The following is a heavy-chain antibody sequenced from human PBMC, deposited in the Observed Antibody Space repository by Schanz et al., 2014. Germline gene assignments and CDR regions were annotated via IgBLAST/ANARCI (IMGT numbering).Heavy chain of an antibody. J-gene: IGHJ6*02. CDR1: RFTISRNP. CDR3: AKEVRPVAATVHFCYMDV. CDR2: IRYDGRNK. V-gene: IGHV3-33*06. Sequence: QVHLVESGGGVVQPGRSLRLSCTGSRFTISRNPIHWVRQAPGKGLEWVAVIRYDGRNKNLVESVKGRFTISRDNSKNTLNLQMNSLRDEHTAVQCCAKEVRPVAATVHFCYMDVWGQGATVTVSS. D-gene: IGHD2-15*01.